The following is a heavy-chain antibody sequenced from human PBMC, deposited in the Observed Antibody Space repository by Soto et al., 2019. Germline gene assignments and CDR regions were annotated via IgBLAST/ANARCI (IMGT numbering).Heavy chain of an antibody. D-gene: IGHD4-17*01. CDR2: INPNSGGT. CDR1: GDTFTGYY. Sequence: ASVKVSCKASGDTFTGYYMHWVRQAPGQGLEWMGWINPNSGGTNYAQKFQGWVTMTRDTSISTAYMELSRLRSDDTAVYYCARASGDYVFGAFDIWGQGTMVTVSS. J-gene: IGHJ3*02. CDR3: ARASGDYVFGAFDI. V-gene: IGHV1-2*04.